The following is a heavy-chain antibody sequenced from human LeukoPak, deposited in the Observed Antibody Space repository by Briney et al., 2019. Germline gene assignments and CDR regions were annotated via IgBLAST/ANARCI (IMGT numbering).Heavy chain of an antibody. V-gene: IGHV4-34*01. CDR1: GGSFSGYY. CDR3: ASNRISSGDSFRYGMDV. D-gene: IGHD6-19*01. Sequence: SETLSLTCAVYGGSFSGYYWSWIRQPPGKGLEWIGEINHSGSTNYNPSLKSRVTISVDTSKNQFSPQLNSVTPEDTAVYYCASNRISSGDSFRYGMDVWGKGTTVTVSS. J-gene: IGHJ6*04. CDR2: INHSGST.